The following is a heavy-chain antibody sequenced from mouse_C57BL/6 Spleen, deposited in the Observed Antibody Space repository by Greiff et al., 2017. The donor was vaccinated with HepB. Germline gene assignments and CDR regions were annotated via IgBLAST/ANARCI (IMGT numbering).Heavy chain of an antibody. V-gene: IGHV7-3*01. CDR2: IRNKANGYTT. D-gene: IGHD2-3*01. CDR3: ASHDGFYWYFDV. Sequence: EVQLVESGGGLVQPGGSLSLSCAASGFTFTDYYMSWVRQPPGKALEWLGFIRNKANGYTTEYSASVKGRFTISRDNSQSILYLQMNALRAEDSATYYCASHDGFYWYFDVWGTGTTVTVSS. J-gene: IGHJ1*03. CDR1: GFTFTDYY.